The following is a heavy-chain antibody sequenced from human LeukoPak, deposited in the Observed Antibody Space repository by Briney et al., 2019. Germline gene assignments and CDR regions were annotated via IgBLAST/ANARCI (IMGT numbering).Heavy chain of an antibody. CDR1: GGSISSGDYY. Sequence: PSQTLSLTCTVSGGSISSGDYYWSWIRQPPGKGLEWIGYIYCSGSTYYNPSLKSRVTISVDTSKNQFSLKLSSVTAADTAVYYCARVIEDYYGSGSYYYYYYMDVWGKGTTVTVSS. CDR2: IYCSGST. CDR3: ARVIEDYYGSGSYYYYYYMDV. D-gene: IGHD3-10*01. J-gene: IGHJ6*03. V-gene: IGHV4-30-4*08.